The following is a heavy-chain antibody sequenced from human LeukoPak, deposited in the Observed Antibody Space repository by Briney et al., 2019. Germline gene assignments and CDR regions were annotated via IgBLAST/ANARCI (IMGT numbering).Heavy chain of an antibody. CDR2: IYYSGST. V-gene: IGHV4-39*01. J-gene: IGHJ4*02. Sequence: PSETLSLTCTVSGGSISSSSYYWGWIRQPPGKGLEWIGSIYYSGSTYYNPSLKSRVTISVDTSKNQFSLKLSSVTAADTAVYYCARATRVTAYGNWGQGTLVTVSS. CDR3: ARATRVTAYGN. CDR1: GGSISSSSYY. D-gene: IGHD2-21*02.